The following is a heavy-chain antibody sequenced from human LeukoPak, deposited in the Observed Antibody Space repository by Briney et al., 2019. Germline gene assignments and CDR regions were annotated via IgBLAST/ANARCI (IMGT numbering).Heavy chain of an antibody. CDR1: GGSFSSGGYY. V-gene: IGHV4-31*03. CDR2: IYYSGST. Sequence: SQTLSLTCTVSGGSFSSGGYYWSWIRQHPGKGLEWIGYIYYSGSTYYNPSLRSRVTISLDTSKNQFSLKLSSVTAADTAVYYCARVQASPQQLSAFDYWGQGTLVTVSS. D-gene: IGHD6-13*01. CDR3: ARVQASPQQLSAFDY. J-gene: IGHJ4*02.